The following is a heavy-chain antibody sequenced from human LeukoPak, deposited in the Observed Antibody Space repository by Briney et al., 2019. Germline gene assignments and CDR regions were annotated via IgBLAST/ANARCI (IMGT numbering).Heavy chain of an antibody. CDR3: ARESSSWFYYYYYYMDV. D-gene: IGHD6-13*01. Sequence: PGGSLRLSCAASGFTFSSYWMHWVRQAPGEGLVWVSRINSDGSSTSYADSVKGRFTISRDNAKNTLYLQMNSLRAEDTAVYYCARESSSWFYYYYYYMDVWGKGTTVTITS. CDR1: GFTFSSYW. J-gene: IGHJ6*03. CDR2: INSDGSST. V-gene: IGHV3-74*01.